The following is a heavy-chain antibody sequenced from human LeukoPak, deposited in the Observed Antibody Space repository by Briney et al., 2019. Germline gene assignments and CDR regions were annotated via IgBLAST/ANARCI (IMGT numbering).Heavy chain of an antibody. Sequence: SETLSLTCTVSGGSISSYYWSWIRQPPGKGLEWIGYIYYSGSTNYNPSLKSRVTISVDTSKNQFSLKPSSVTAADTAVYYCARDRGGSGWYYFDYWGQGTLVTVSS. CDR3: ARDRGGSGWYYFDY. CDR2: IYYSGST. V-gene: IGHV4-59*01. CDR1: GGSISSYY. J-gene: IGHJ4*02. D-gene: IGHD6-19*01.